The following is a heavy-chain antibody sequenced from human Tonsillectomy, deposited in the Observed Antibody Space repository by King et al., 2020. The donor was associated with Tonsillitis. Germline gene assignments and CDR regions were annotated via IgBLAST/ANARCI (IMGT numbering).Heavy chain of an antibody. J-gene: IGHJ4*02. Sequence: VQLVESGGGLVQPGGSLRLSCAASGFTFSSYEMNWVRQAPGKGLEWVSYISSSGSTIYYADSVKGRFTISRDNAKNSLYLQMNSLRAEDTAVYYCARPTEYYGSGSYYNYFDYWGQGTLVTVSS. CDR1: GFTFSSYE. CDR3: ARPTEYYGSGSYYNYFDY. V-gene: IGHV3-48*03. D-gene: IGHD3-10*01. CDR2: ISSSGSTI.